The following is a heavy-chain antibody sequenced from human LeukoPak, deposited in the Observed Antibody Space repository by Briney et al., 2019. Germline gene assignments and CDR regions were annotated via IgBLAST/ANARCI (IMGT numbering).Heavy chain of an antibody. D-gene: IGHD4-17*01. V-gene: IGHV3-23*01. J-gene: IGHJ4*02. CDR2: ISPTDGAT. CDR1: GFTFSSYA. Sequence: QPGGSLRLSCAASGFTFSSYAMNWVRQAPGKGLEWVSAISPTDGATFYADSVKGRFTISRDNSKNTLYLQMNSLRAEDTAVYYCAKDYGDYGGYWGQGTLVTVSS. CDR3: AKDYGDYGGY.